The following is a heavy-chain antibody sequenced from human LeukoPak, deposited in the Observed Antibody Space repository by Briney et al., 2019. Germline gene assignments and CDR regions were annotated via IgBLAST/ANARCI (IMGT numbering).Heavy chain of an antibody. CDR2: IRYSGRT. CDR1: GGSISSNTYY. CDR3: AREFNGSPDY. Sequence: SETLSLTCTVSGGSISSNTYYWSWVRQPPGKGLEWIGSIRYSGRTYYKPSLKSRVTLSVDTSKNQLLLNLRSVTAADTAMYYCAREFNGSPDYLGQGTLVTVSS. J-gene: IGHJ4*02. V-gene: IGHV4-39*02. D-gene: IGHD6-25*01.